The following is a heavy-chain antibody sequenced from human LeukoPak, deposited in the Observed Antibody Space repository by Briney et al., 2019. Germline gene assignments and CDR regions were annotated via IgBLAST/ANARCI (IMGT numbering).Heavy chain of an antibody. CDR3: ARLFGLLGDYFDY. V-gene: IGHV3-30*04. D-gene: IGHD3-16*01. CDR1: GFTFSSYA. J-gene: IGHJ4*02. CDR2: ISYDGSNR. Sequence: PGGSLRLSCAASGFTFSSYAMHWVRQAPGKGLEWVAVISYDGSNRYYADSVKGRFTISRNNSKNTLYLQMNSLRAEDTAVYYCARLFGLLGDYFDYWGQGTLVTVSS.